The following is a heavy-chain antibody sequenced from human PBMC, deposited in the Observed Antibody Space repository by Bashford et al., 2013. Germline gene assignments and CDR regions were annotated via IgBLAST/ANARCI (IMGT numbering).Heavy chain of an antibody. J-gene: IGHJ4*02. D-gene: IGHD1-26*01. V-gene: IGHV1-46*01. CDR2: INPSGGNT. CDR1: GYAFTSYY. Sequence: ASVKVSCKASGYAFTSYYIHWVRQAPGQGLEWMGIINPSGGNTRYTQKFQGRATMTRDTSTSVVYMELSSLRSEDTAIYYCARGDEVGALDYWGQGTLVTVSS. CDR3: ARGDEVGALDY.